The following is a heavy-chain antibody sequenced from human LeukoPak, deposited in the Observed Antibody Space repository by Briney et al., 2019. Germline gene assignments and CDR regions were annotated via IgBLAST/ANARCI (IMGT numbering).Heavy chain of an antibody. CDR1: GFTFSSYA. D-gene: IGHD1-1*01. V-gene: IGHV3-23*01. Sequence: GGSLRLSCAASGFTFSSYAMSWVRQAPGKGLEWVSAISGGGGNTYYADSVKGRFTISRDNSKNTLYLQMTSLRAEDTAVYYCARDPGRPSANWFDPWGQGTLVTVSS. J-gene: IGHJ5*02. CDR2: ISGGGGNT. CDR3: ARDPGRPSANWFDP.